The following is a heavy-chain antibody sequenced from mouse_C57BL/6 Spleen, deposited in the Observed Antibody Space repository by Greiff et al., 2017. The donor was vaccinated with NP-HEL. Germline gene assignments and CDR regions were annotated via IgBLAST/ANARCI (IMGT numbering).Heavy chain of an antibody. CDR3: TREREKTYYFDY. CDR1: GFNIKDDY. V-gene: IGHV14-4*01. CDR2: IDPENGDT. Sequence: EVQLQESGAELVRPGASVKLSCTASGFNIKDDYMHWVKQRPEQGLEWIGWIDPENGDTEYASKFQGKATITADTSSNTAYLQLSSLTSEDTAVYYCTREREKTYYFDYWGQGTTLTVSS. J-gene: IGHJ2*01.